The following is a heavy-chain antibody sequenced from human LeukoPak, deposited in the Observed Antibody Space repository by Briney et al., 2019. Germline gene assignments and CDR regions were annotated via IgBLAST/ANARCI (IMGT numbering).Heavy chain of an antibody. Sequence: ATVKLSCKASGYTFTSYGISWVGQAPGQGLEWMGWISAYNGNTNYAQKLQGRVTMTTDTSTSTAYMELRSLRSDDTAVYYCARVEANLKLGAGGWHIWGQGTLVTVFS. V-gene: IGHV1-18*01. D-gene: IGHD6-13*01. J-gene: IGHJ4*02. CDR1: GYTFTSYG. CDR3: ARVEANLKLGAGGWHI. CDR2: ISAYNGNT.